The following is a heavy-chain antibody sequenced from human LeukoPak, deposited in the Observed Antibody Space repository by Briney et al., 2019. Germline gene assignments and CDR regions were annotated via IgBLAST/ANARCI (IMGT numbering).Heavy chain of an antibody. CDR3: AKEGMVTPIDY. CDR2: IRYDGSNQ. Sequence: GGSLRLSCGASGFTFRSYGMHWVRQAPGKGLEWVAFIRYDGSNQYYTNSVKGRFTISRDNSKNTLYVQMNSLRGDDTGVYYCAKEGMVTPIDYWGQGTLVTVSS. CDR1: GFTFRSYG. D-gene: IGHD2-21*02. J-gene: IGHJ4*02. V-gene: IGHV3-30*02.